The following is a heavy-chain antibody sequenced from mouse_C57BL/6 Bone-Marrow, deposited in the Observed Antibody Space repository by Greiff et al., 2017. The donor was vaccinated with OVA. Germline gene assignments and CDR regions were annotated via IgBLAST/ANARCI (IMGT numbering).Heavy chain of an antibody. D-gene: IGHD4-1*01. V-gene: IGHV1-81*01. Sequence: VKLQESGAELARPGASVKLSCKASGYTLTSYGISWVKQRTGQGLEWIGEIYPRSGNNYYNEKFKGKATLTADKSSSTAYMELRSLTSEDSAVYFCALTQYFDVWGTGTTVTVSS. CDR2: IYPRSGNN. J-gene: IGHJ1*03. CDR3: ALTQYFDV. CDR1: GYTLTSYG.